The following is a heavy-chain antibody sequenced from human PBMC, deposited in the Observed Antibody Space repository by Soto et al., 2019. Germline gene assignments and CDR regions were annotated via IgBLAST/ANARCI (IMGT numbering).Heavy chain of an antibody. CDR1: GGSFSGYY. J-gene: IGHJ3*02. CDR2: INHSGST. D-gene: IGHD3-9*01. CDR3: AIELADILTGTDAFDI. V-gene: IGHV4-34*01. Sequence: QVQLQQWGAGLLKPSETLSLTCAVYGGSFSGYYWSWIRQPPGKGLEWIGEINHSGSTNYNPSLKSRVTISVDTSKNQFSLKLSSVTAADTAVYYCAIELADILTGTDAFDIWGQGTMVTVSS.